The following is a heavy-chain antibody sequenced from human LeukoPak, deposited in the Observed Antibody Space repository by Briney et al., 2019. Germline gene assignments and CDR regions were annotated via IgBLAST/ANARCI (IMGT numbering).Heavy chain of an antibody. V-gene: IGHV1-18*04. Sequence: GASVKVSCKASGYTFTSYGISWVRQAPGQGLEWMGWISAYNGNTNYAQKLQGRVTMTTDTSTSTAYMELRSLRSDDTAVYYCARANLPYDFWSGDPFAGYYYYGMDVWGQGTTVTVSS. J-gene: IGHJ6*02. D-gene: IGHD3-3*01. CDR2: ISAYNGNT. CDR3: ARANLPYDFWSGDPFAGYYYYGMDV. CDR1: GYTFTSYG.